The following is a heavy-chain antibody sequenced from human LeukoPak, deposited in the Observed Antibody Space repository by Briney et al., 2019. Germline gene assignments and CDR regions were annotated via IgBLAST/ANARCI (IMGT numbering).Heavy chain of an antibody. D-gene: IGHD5-24*01. CDR3: AKDQGVATIGGYFDS. CDR1: GFIFRSFA. Sequence: PGGSLRLSCEGSGFIFRSFAMNWVRQVPGKGLEWVSSISGNGRDTYYADSVKGRFTISRDSPKNTLYLQMNSLLTDDTAVYYCAKDQGVATIGGYFDSWGQGALVTVSS. J-gene: IGHJ4*03. V-gene: IGHV3-23*01. CDR2: ISGNGRDT.